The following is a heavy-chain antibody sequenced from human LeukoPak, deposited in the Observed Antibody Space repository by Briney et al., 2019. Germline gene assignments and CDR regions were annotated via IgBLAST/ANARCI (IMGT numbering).Heavy chain of an antibody. D-gene: IGHD3-16*02. CDR1: GGSISSGDYY. CDR3: ARVVLRLGELSFDY. Sequence: SETLSLTCTVSGGSISSGDYYWSWIRQPPGKGLEWLGYIYYSGSTYYNPSLKSRVTISVDTSKNQFSLKLSSVTAADTAVYYCARVVLRLGELSFDYWGQGTLVTVSS. CDR2: IYYSGST. J-gene: IGHJ4*02. V-gene: IGHV4-30-4*01.